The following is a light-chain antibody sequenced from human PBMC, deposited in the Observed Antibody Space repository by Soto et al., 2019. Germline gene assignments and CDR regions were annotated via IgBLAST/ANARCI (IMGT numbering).Light chain of an antibody. Sequence: QSVLTQSPSASASLGASVKLTCTLSRGHSSYAIAWHQQQPEKGPRYLMKLNSDGSHSKGDGIPDRFSGSSSGAERYLTISSLQSEDEADYYCQTWGTGILVFGGGTQLTVL. CDR1: RGHSSYA. J-gene: IGLJ2*01. CDR2: LNSDGSH. V-gene: IGLV4-69*01. CDR3: QTWGTGILV.